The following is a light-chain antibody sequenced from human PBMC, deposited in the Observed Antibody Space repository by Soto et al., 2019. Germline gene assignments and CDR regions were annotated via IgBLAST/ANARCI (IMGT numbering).Light chain of an antibody. V-gene: IGLV2-18*02. CDR3: NSFTTSSTYV. Sequence: QSVLTQPASVSGSPGQSITISCTGTSSDIGSYNRVSWYQQPPGTAPKLIIYEVNNRPSGVPDRFSGSKSGNTASLTISGLQAEDEADYYCNSFTTSSTYVFGTGTKLTAL. CDR2: EVN. J-gene: IGLJ1*01. CDR1: SSDIGSYNR.